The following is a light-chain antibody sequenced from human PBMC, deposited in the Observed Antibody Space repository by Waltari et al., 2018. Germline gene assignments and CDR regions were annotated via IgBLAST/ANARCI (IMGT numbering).Light chain of an antibody. CDR1: QSITNKY. J-gene: IGKJ4*01. CDR3: HQAATSPLT. V-gene: IGKV3-20*01. Sequence: EIVLTQSPGTLSLSPGEGATLSCRASQSITNKYLAWYQQKHGQAPRLLIDAASRRATGIPDRFSGSGSGTDFTLTISRLEPEDFAVYYCHQAATSPLTFGGGTKVEIK. CDR2: AAS.